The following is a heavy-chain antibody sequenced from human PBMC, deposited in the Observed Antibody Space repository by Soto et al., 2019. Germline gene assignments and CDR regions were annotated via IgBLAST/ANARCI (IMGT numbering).Heavy chain of an antibody. J-gene: IGHJ5*02. V-gene: IGHV3-21*01. D-gene: IGHD2-2*01. Sequence: EVQLVESGGGLVKPGGSLRLSCAASGFTFSNYNMNWVRQAPGKGLEWVSSISSSSSYIYYADSVKGRFTISRDNAKNSRYLQMNSLRVEDTAVYYCARGGGYCSSTNCYNWFDPWGQGTLVTVSS. CDR3: ARGGGYCSSTNCYNWFDP. CDR1: GFTFSNYN. CDR2: ISSSSSYI.